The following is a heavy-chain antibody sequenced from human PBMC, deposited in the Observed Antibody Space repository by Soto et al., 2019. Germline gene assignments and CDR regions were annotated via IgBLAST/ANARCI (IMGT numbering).Heavy chain of an antibody. V-gene: IGHV4-59*08. Sequence: QVQLQESGPGLVKPSETLSLTCTVSGGSISSYYWSWIQQPPGKGLEWIGYIYYSGSTNYNPSLKSRVTISVDTSKNQFSLKLSSVTAADTAVYYCARSSSSSALWFDYWGQGTLVTVSS. CDR1: GGSISSYY. D-gene: IGHD6-6*01. CDR3: ARSSSSSALWFDY. CDR2: IYYSGST. J-gene: IGHJ4*02.